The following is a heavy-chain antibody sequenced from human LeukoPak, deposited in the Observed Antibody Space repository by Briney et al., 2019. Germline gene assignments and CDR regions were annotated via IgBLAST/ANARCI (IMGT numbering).Heavy chain of an antibody. Sequence: PGGSLRLSCAASGFTFSSYWMHWVRQAPGKGLVWVSRINTDGSSTSYADSVKGRFTISRDNAKNTLYLQMNSLRAEDTAVYYCASLVGEGYYYYYMDVWGKGTTVTVSS. J-gene: IGHJ6*03. CDR3: ASLVGEGYYYYYMDV. D-gene: IGHD3-16*01. CDR2: INTDGSST. CDR1: GFTFSSYW. V-gene: IGHV3-74*01.